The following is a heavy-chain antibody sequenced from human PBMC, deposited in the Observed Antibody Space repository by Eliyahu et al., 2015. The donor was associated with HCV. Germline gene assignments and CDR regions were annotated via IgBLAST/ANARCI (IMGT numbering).Heavy chain of an antibody. D-gene: IGHD3-3*02. J-gene: IGHJ6*03. Sequence: EVQLLESGGHVVRPGESLRLSCTASGFTIESYAMSWVRQTPEKGLXWIAVFYIGDVGPYYADSVKGRFTLSRDLSQNTLYLQMNNLTAEDTALYYCVRGPLASRHYVFYYLDVWGSGTTVTVSS. CDR2: FYIGDVGP. CDR1: GFTIESYA. V-gene: IGHV3-23*03. CDR3: VRGPLASRHYVFYYLDV.